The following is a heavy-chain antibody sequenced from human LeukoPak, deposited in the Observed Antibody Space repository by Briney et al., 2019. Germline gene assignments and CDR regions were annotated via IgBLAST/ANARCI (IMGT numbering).Heavy chain of an antibody. CDR3: AKMGKKWVQED. J-gene: IGHJ4*02. Sequence: GGSLRLSCAASGFTFSSYSMNWVRQAPGKGLEWVSSISSSSSYIYYADSVKGRFTISRDNSKNTLYLQMNSLRAEDTAVYYCAKMGKKWVQEDWGQGTLVTVSS. CDR1: GFTFSSYS. D-gene: IGHD1-26*01. V-gene: IGHV3-21*04. CDR2: ISSSSSYI.